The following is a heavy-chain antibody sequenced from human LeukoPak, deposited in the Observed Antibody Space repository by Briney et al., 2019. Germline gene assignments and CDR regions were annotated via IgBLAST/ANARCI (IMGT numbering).Heavy chain of an antibody. Sequence: GGSLRLSCAASGFTFNNYGINWVRQAPGKGLEWVSGISGRGDSTYYADSVKGRFTISRDNSKNTVYLQMNSLRAEDTAVYYCAKDAVYYSWVDYWGQGTLVTVSS. D-gene: IGHD3-10*01. V-gene: IGHV3-23*01. J-gene: IGHJ4*02. CDR1: GFTFNNYG. CDR3: AKDAVYYSWVDY. CDR2: ISGRGDST.